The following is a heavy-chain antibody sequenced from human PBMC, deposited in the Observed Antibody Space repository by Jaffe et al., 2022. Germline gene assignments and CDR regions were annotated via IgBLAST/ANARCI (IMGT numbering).Heavy chain of an antibody. J-gene: IGHJ5*02. CDR3: ARDRGYCTGGVCSLGVWFDP. CDR2: INAGNGNT. V-gene: IGHV1-3*01. D-gene: IGHD2-8*02. Sequence: QVQLVQSGAEVKKPGASVKVSCKASGYTFTSYAMHWVRQAPGQRLEWMGWINAGNGNTKYSQKFQGRVTITRDTSASTAYMELSSLRSEDTAVYYCARDRGYCTGGVCSLGVWFDPWGQGTLVTVSS. CDR1: GYTFTSYA.